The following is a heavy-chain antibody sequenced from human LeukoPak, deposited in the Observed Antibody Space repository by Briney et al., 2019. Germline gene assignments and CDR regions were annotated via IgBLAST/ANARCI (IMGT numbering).Heavy chain of an antibody. CDR3: ASTTYSSGWYLGVYYFDY. J-gene: IGHJ4*02. V-gene: IGHV1-18*01. D-gene: IGHD6-19*01. CDR1: GYTFTSYA. CDR2: ISAYNGNT. Sequence: ASVKVSRKASGYTFTSYAMHWVRQAPGQRLEWMGWISAYNGNTNYAQKLQGRVTMTTDTSTSTAYMELRSLRSDDTAVYYCASTTYSSGWYLGVYYFDYWGQGTLVTVSS.